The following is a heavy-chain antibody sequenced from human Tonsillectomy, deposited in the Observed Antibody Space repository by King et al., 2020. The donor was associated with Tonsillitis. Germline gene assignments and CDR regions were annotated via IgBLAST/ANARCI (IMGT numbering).Heavy chain of an antibody. CDR2: ISTSSTPR. J-gene: IGHJ4*02. V-gene: IGHV3-48*01. D-gene: IGHD2-2*01. CDR1: RFTFSDSS. CDR3: ARGNCRSTSCSMDF. Sequence: VQLVESGGALVQPGGSLRLSCAASRFTFSDSSRNWVRPAPGTGLEWVSYISTSSTPRDYADSVKGRFTISRDNAKNPLYLQMNSLRAEDTAVYYCARGNCRSTSCSMDFWGQGTLVTVSS.